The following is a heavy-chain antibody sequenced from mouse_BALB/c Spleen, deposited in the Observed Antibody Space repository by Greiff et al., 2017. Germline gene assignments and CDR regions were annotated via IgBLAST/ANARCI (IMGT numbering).Heavy chain of an antibody. CDR3: ARHYYGSSSDY. J-gene: IGHJ2*01. D-gene: IGHD1-1*01. Sequence: EVKLVESGGGLVQPGGSRKLSCAASGFTFSSFGMHWVRQAPEKGLEWVAYISSGSSTIYYADTVKGRFTISRDNPKNTLFLQMTSLRSEDTAMYYCARHYYGSSSDYWGQGTTLTVSS. CDR2: ISSGSSTI. V-gene: IGHV5-17*02. CDR1: GFTFSSFG.